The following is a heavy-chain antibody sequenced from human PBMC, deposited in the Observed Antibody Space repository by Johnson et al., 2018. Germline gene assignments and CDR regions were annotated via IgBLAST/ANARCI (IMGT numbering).Heavy chain of an antibody. J-gene: IGHJ6*02. D-gene: IGHD1-26*01. CDR2: IWYDGSNK. Sequence: VQLVESGGGVVQPGRSLRLSCAASGFTFSSYGMHWVRQAPGKGLEWVAVIWYDGSNKYYADSVKGRFTISRDNSKNTLYLQMNSLRAEDTAGYYCARGDGSYCCNGMDVWGQGTTVTVSS. CDR1: GFTFSSYG. V-gene: IGHV3-33*01. CDR3: ARGDGSYCCNGMDV.